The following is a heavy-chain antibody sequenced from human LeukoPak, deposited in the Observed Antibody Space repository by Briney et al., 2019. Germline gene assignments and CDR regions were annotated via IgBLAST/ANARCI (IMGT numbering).Heavy chain of an antibody. V-gene: IGHV1-3*01. CDR3: ARGCWTDVARGSYYFDY. J-gene: IGHJ4*02. CDR1: QYSSSDYA. CDR2: IDAGNGRT. Sequence: GASVKVSCKASQYSSSDYAIHWVRQAPGQRLEWMGWIDAGNGRTKYSQSFQGRLTIIRDSSATTAYMELSGLTSEDTATYYCARGCWTDVARGSYYFDYWGQGTLVSVST. D-gene: IGHD3-10*01.